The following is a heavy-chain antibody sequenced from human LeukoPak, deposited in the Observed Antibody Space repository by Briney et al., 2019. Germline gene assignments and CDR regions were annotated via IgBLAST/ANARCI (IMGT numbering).Heavy chain of an antibody. D-gene: IGHD6-6*01. Sequence: SETLSLTCSVSGYSISSAYYWGWIRLPPGKGLEWIGSIYHSGTTYHNPSLKSRVTISLDTSKNQFSLNLRSVTAADTAVYYCAKPTARLGWFDPWGQGTLVTVSS. CDR2: IYHSGTT. J-gene: IGHJ5*02. CDR3: AKPTARLGWFDP. V-gene: IGHV4-38-2*02. CDR1: GYSISSAYY.